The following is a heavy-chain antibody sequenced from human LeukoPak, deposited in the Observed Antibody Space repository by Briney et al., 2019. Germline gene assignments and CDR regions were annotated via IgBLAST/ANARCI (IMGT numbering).Heavy chain of an antibody. V-gene: IGHV3-30*03. J-gene: IGHJ4*02. D-gene: IGHD3-22*01. CDR2: ISYGGSNK. Sequence: GGSLTLSCAASDFIFIPYAMRGARQAPGKGLEGVAVISYGGSNKYYADSVKGRFTISRDNSKNSLYLQMNSLRAEDTAVYYCARDSLTMIVGRQKRGLDYWGQGTLVTVSS. CDR1: DFIFIPYA. CDR3: ARDSLTMIVGRQKRGLDY.